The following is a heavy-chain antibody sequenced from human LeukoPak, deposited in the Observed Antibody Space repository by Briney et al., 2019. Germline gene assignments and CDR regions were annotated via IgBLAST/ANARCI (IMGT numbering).Heavy chain of an antibody. Sequence: SETLSLTGTVSGGSISSYYWSWIRQPPGKGLEWIGYIYYSGSTNYNPSLKSRVTISVDTSKNQFSLKLSSVTAADTAVYYCARDEPIAAAGTHYYYGMDVWGQGTTVTVSS. V-gene: IGHV4-59*01. CDR2: IYYSGST. J-gene: IGHJ6*02. D-gene: IGHD6-13*01. CDR3: ARDEPIAAAGTHYYYGMDV. CDR1: GGSISSYY.